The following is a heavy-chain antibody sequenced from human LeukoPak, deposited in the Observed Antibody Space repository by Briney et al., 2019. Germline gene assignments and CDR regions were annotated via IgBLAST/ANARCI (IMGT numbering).Heavy chain of an antibody. Sequence: SETLSLTGSVSGGSISISSYYWGWIRQPPGKGLEWIGSIYYSGSTNYNPSLQSRVTISVDTSKNQFSLKLSSVTAADTAVYYCARDPGYAGAFDIWGQGTLVTVSS. CDR2: IYYSGST. CDR1: GGSISISSYY. V-gene: IGHV4-39*07. D-gene: IGHD5-18*01. CDR3: ARDPGYAGAFDI. J-gene: IGHJ3*02.